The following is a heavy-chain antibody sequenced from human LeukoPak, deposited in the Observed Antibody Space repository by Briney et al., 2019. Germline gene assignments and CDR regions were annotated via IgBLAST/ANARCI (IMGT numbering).Heavy chain of an antibody. V-gene: IGHV3-11*01. CDR1: GFTLSDYY. Sequence: PGGSLRLSCAPSGFTLSDYYMSWIRQAPGKGLEGISYISSTGSSVQYADSVKGRFTLSRDNANNALYLQMNSLKAEDTAVYYCARGARWGYYFDYWGQGNLVTVSS. D-gene: IGHD4-23*01. CDR2: ISSTGSSV. J-gene: IGHJ4*02. CDR3: ARGARWGYYFDY.